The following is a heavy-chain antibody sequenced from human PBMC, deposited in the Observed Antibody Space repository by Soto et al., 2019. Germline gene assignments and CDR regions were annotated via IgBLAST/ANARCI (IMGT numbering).Heavy chain of an antibody. Sequence: GGSLRLSCAASGFTFSSYAMHWVRQAPGKGLEWVAVISYDGSNKYYADSVKGRFTISRDNSKNTLYLQMNSLRAEDTAVYCCARERNTGYDYSYYYGMDVWGQGTTVTVSS. D-gene: IGHD5-18*01. CDR3: ARERNTGYDYSYYYGMDV. J-gene: IGHJ6*02. V-gene: IGHV3-30-3*01. CDR2: ISYDGSNK. CDR1: GFTFSSYA.